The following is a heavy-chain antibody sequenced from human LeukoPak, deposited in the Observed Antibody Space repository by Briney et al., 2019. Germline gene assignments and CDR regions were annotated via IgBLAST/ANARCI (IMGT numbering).Heavy chain of an antibody. Sequence: GGSLRLSCAASGFTFSNNWMHWVRQAPGKGLVWVSRINSDGWSTSYADSVKGRFTISRDNAKNTLYLQLNSLRAEDRGVYYCARDLWGDRDSYFHYWGQGTLVTVSS. D-gene: IGHD2-21*01. J-gene: IGHJ4*02. CDR3: ARDLWGDRDSYFHY. CDR1: GFTFSNNW. V-gene: IGHV3-74*01. CDR2: INSDGWST.